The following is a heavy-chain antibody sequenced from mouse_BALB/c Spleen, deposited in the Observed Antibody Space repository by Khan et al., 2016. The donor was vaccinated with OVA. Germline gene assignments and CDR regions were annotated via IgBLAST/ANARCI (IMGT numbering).Heavy chain of an antibody. CDR1: GYTFTSYW. V-gene: IGHV1-7*01. D-gene: IGHD1-1*01. J-gene: IGHJ3*01. CDR3: ANHGSSSAWFTY. Sequence: QVQLQQSGAELAKPGASVKMSCKASGYTFTSYWMHWVKQRPGQGLEWIGYINPSTGYTEYNQRFKDKATLPADTSSSTAYMQLSCLTSEESAVYYCANHGSSSAWFTYWGQGTLVTVSA. CDR2: INPSTGYT.